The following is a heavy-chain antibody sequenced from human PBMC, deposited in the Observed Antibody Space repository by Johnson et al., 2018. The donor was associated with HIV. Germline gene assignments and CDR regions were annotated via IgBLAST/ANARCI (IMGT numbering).Heavy chain of an antibody. J-gene: IGHJ3*02. Sequence: QVQLVESGGGVVQPGRSLRLSCAASGFAFSNYGMHWVRQAPGKGLEWVAVISFDGSHKYYTDSVKGLSTISRDNSNNTLYLQMNSLKTEDTAVYYCTTDPSGGSPFDAFDIWGQGTMVTVSS. D-gene: IGHD2-15*01. CDR3: TTDPSGGSPFDAFDI. CDR2: ISFDGSHK. V-gene: IGHV3-33*01. CDR1: GFAFSNYG.